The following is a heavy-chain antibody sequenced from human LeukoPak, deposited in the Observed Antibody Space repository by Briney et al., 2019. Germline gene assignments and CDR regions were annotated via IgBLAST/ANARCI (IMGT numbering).Heavy chain of an antibody. CDR3: ARAQVFGVVIPTSFDP. Sequence: GESLQISCKGSGYSFPNYWIAWVRPLPRKGLEWMGIIYPRDSDTRYSPSFQGQVTISADKSITTAYLQWSSLKASDTGIYYCARAQVFGVVIPTSFDPWGQGTLVTVSS. CDR2: IYPRDSDT. V-gene: IGHV5-51*01. J-gene: IGHJ5*02. D-gene: IGHD3-3*01. CDR1: GYSFPNYW.